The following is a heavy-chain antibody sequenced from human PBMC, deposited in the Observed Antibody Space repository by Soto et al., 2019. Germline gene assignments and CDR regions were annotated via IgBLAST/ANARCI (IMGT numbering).Heavy chain of an antibody. CDR2: IIPLLGIP. J-gene: IGHJ3*02. V-gene: IGHV1-69*02. D-gene: IGHD2-15*01. CDR1: GGTFSNYN. CDR3: ARPRSGGGPDAYDI. Sequence: QVQLVQSGAEVKKPGSSVKVSCKASGGTFSNYNICWVRQAPGQGLEWMGRIIPLLGIPNYAQKFQGRVTITADKSASTVYMEMNTLRSEDTAIYYCARPRSGGGPDAYDIWGQGTMVSVSS.